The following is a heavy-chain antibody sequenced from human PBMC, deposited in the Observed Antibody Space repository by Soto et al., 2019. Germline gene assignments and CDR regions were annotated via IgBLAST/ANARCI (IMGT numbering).Heavy chain of an antibody. D-gene: IGHD1-26*01. J-gene: IGHJ4*02. Sequence: EVQVLESGGGLVQPGGSLRLSCAASGFTFSSNGMNWVRQAPGKGLEGVSGIRSDGDTTYNADSVKGRFTGSRDTSKTTVYLQMNSLRVADTAIYYCAKGQGVGATPDGANCWGQGTLVTVSS. V-gene: IGHV3-23*01. CDR2: IRSDGDTT. CDR1: GFTFSSNG. CDR3: AKGQGVGATPDGANC.